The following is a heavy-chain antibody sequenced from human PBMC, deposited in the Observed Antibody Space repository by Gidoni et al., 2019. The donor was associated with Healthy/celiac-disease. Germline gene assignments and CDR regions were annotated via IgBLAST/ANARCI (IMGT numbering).Heavy chain of an antibody. Sequence: QVQLVQSGAEVKKPGSSVKVSCQASGGTFSSYAISWVRQAPGQGLEWMGGIIPIFGTANYAQKFQGRVTITADESTSTAYMELSSLRSEDTAVYYCAREGSTPPRKYFQHWGQGTLVTVSS. D-gene: IGHD2-2*01. CDR3: AREGSTPPRKYFQH. J-gene: IGHJ1*01. CDR1: GGTFSSYA. CDR2: IIPIFGTA. V-gene: IGHV1-69*01.